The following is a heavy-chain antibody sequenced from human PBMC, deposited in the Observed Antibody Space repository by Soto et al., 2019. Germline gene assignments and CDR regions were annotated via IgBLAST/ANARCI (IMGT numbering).Heavy chain of an antibody. V-gene: IGHV3-7*01. D-gene: IGHD3-22*01. CDR1: GFTFSSYW. J-gene: IGHJ4*02. CDR2: IKQDGSEK. CDR3: ARDPHYYDSSGYYSYFDY. Sequence: GGSLRLSCAASGFTFSSYWMSWVRQAAGKGLEWVANIKQDGSEKYYVDSVKGRFTISRDNAKNSLYLQMNSLRAEDTAVYYCARDPHYYDSSGYYSYFDYWGQGTLVTVSS.